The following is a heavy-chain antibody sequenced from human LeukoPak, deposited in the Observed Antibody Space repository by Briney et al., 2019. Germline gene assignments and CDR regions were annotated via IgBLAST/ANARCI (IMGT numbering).Heavy chain of an antibody. Sequence: PGGSLRLSCATSGFTFSSYSMNWVRQAPGKGLEWVSYISGGETTIYYADSVKGRFTISRDNGNLYLQMSSLRVEDTAVYYCARISGVTIRHWGQGTLVTVSS. CDR1: GFTFSSYS. V-gene: IGHV3-48*04. CDR3: ARISGVTIRH. D-gene: IGHD4-17*01. CDR2: ISGGETTI. J-gene: IGHJ4*02.